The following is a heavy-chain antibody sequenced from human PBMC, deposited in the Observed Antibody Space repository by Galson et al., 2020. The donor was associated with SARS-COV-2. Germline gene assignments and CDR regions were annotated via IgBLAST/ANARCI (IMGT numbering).Heavy chain of an antibody. CDR2: IYYSGST. Sequence: SETLSLTCTVSGGSISSSSYYWGWIRQPPGKGLEWIGSIYYSGSTYYNPSLKSRVTISVDTSKNQFSLKLSSVTAADTAVYYCARHLYQLRPADLWGRGTLVTVSS. CDR1: GGSISSSSYY. J-gene: IGHJ2*01. D-gene: IGHD2-2*01. V-gene: IGHV4-39*01. CDR3: ARHLYQLRPADL.